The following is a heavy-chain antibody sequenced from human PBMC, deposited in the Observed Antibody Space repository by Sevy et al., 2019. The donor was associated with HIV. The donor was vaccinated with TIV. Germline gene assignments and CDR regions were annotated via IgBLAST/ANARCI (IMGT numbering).Heavy chain of an antibody. CDR3: TRANLGYCSGGSCSTFGY. D-gene: IGHD2-15*01. V-gene: IGHV3-48*02. J-gene: IGHJ4*02. Sequence: GGSLRLSCAASGFTFSSYSMNWVRQAPGKGLEWVSYISSSSSTIYYADSVKGRFTISRDNAKNSLYLQMNSQRDEDTAVYYCTRANLGYCSGGSCSTFGYWGQGTLVTVSS. CDR1: GFTFSSYS. CDR2: ISSSSSTI.